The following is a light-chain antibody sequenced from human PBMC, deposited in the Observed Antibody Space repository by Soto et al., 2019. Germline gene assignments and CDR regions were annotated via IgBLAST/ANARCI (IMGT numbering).Light chain of an antibody. J-gene: IGKJ2*01. CDR1: QSVLYSSNNKNY. CDR2: WAS. Sequence: DIVMTQSPDSLAVSLGERATINCKSSQSVLYSSNNKNYLTWYQQKPGQPPKRLIYWASTRESGVPERFSGSGSGTDFPLAISSLQAEDVAVYYCQQYYSIPYTFGQGTKLEI. CDR3: QQYYSIPYT. V-gene: IGKV4-1*01.